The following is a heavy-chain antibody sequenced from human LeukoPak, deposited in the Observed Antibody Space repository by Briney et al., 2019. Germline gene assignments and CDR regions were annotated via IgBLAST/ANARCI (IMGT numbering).Heavy chain of an antibody. Sequence: HPGRSLRLSCAASGFTFRNYAMHWVRQAPGKGLEWVAVISYDGSNKSYADSVKGRFTISRDSSKNTLFLQMNRLRPEDAAVYYCAKAPVTTCRGAYCYPFDYWGQGTLVTVSS. CDR3: AKAPVTTCRGAYCYPFDY. CDR2: ISYDGSNK. V-gene: IGHV3-30*04. D-gene: IGHD2-21*01. J-gene: IGHJ4*02. CDR1: GFTFRNYA.